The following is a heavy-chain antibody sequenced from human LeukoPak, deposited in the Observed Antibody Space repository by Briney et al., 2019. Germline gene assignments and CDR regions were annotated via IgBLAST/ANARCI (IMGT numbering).Heavy chain of an antibody. Sequence: PGGSLRLSCAASGFTFSSYGMHWVRQAPGKGLEWVAVISYDGSNKYYADSVKGRFTISRDNSKNTLYLQMNSLRAEDTAVYYCARDIWVGGVGAPDAFDIWGQGTMVTVSS. V-gene: IGHV3-30*19. CDR2: ISYDGSNK. CDR1: GFTFSSYG. CDR3: ARDIWVGGVGAPDAFDI. D-gene: IGHD1-26*01. J-gene: IGHJ3*02.